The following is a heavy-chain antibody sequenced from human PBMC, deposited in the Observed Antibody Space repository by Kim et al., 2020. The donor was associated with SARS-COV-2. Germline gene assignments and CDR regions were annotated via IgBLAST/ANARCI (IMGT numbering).Heavy chain of an antibody. J-gene: IGHJ4*02. Sequence: ASVKVSCKASGYTFTSYAMHWVRQAPGQRLEWMGWINAGNGNTKYSQKFQGRVTITRDTSASTAYMELSSLRSEDTAVYYCASGAMVRGVIITGAQEYFDYWGQGTPVTVSS. CDR1: GYTFTSYA. CDR2: INAGNGNT. D-gene: IGHD3-10*01. CDR3: ASGAMVRGVIITGAQEYFDY. V-gene: IGHV1-3*01.